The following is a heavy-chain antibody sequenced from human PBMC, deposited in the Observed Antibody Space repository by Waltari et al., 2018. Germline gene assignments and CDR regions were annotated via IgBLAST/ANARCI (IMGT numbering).Heavy chain of an antibody. D-gene: IGHD7-27*01. J-gene: IGHJ4*01. V-gene: IGHV3-15*01. CDR1: GFTFTPAW. CDR3: TTLDAPWGG. CDR2: IKSQNDRAIT. Sequence: EVQMVESGGGSMKPGDSLRLSCVASGFTFTPAWLTWVRQAPGKGLECLGRIKSQNDRAITDFAASVRGRFSISRDDSQNMVFLQMNNLRTEDTAVYYCTTLDAPWGGWGHGTLVTVSS.